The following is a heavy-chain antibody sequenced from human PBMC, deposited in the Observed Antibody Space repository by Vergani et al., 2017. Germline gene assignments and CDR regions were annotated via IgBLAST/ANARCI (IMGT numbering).Heavy chain of an antibody. J-gene: IGHJ5*02. D-gene: IGHD3-10*01. CDR2: INHSGST. V-gene: IGHV4-34*01. CDR3: AREKVIGLRRWFDP. CDR1: GGSFSGYY. Sequence: VQLLESGGNLVQPSETLSLTCAVYGGSFSGYYWSWIRQPPGKGLEWIGEINHSGSTNYNPSLKSRVTISVDTSKNQFSLKLSSVTAADTAVYYCAREKVIGLRRWFDPWGQGTLVTVSS.